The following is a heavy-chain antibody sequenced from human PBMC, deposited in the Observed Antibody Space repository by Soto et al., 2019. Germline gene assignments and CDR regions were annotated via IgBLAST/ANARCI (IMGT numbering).Heavy chain of an antibody. J-gene: IGHJ3*02. V-gene: IGHV3-30*18. CDR3: AKEMGDIVVVPAAMAFDI. D-gene: IGHD2-2*01. CDR2: ISYDGSNK. CDR1: GFTFSSYG. Sequence: GGSLRLSCAASGFTFSSYGMHWVRQAPGKGLEWVAVISYDGSNKYYADSVKGRFTISRDNSKNTLYLQMNSLRAEDTAVYYCAKEMGDIVVVPAAMAFDIWGQGTMVTVSS.